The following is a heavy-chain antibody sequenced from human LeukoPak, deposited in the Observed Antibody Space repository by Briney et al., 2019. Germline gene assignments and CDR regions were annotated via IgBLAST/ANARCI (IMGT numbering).Heavy chain of an antibody. CDR1: GFTFSSYT. J-gene: IGHJ4*02. V-gene: IGHV3-21*01. CDR2: ISSSSSYI. D-gene: IGHD3-10*01. Sequence: PGGSLRLSCAPSGFTFSSYTMNWVRQAPGKGLEWVSSISSSSSYIFYADSVRGRFTISRDNAKNSLYLQMNSLRAEDTALYYCARGLDSYGSGSYSGDWGQGTLVTVSS. CDR3: ARGLDSYGSGSYSGD.